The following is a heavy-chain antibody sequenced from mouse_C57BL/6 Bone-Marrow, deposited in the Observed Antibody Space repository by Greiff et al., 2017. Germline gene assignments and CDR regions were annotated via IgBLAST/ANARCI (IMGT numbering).Heavy chain of an antibody. CDR2: IYPNNGGN. D-gene: IGHD1-1*01. CDR1: GYTFTDYY. Sequence: VQLKESGPELVKPGASVKMSCKASGYTFTDYYMHWVKQSHGTSLEWIGYIYPNNGGNGYNQKFKGKATLTVDQSSSTAYMELRSLTSEDAAVYYCARLTTVVADDWGQGTTLTVSS. V-gene: IGHV1-34*01. J-gene: IGHJ2*01. CDR3: ARLTTVVADD.